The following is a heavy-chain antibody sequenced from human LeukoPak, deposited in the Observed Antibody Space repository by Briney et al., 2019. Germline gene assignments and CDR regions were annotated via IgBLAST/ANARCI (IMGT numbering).Heavy chain of an antibody. CDR3: AKNGAPYYYMDV. Sequence: SGGSLRLSCAASGFTFTTYGMIWVRQAPGKGLEWVSGISGSGSNTYYADSAKGRLTSSRDSSKKTVYLQMNSLRAEDTAVYYCAKNGAPYYYMDVWGKGTTVTVSS. CDR2: ISGSGSNT. J-gene: IGHJ6*03. V-gene: IGHV3-23*01. D-gene: IGHD2-8*01. CDR1: GFTFTTYG.